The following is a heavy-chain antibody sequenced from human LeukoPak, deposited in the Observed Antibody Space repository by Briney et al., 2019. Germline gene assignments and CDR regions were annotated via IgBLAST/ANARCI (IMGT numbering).Heavy chain of an antibody. CDR2: IKEDGSDK. V-gene: IGHV3-7*04. J-gene: IGHJ2*01. CDR1: GFTFSSYW. Sequence: AGSLRLSCAASGFTFSSYWMSWVRQAPGKGLEWLAHIKEDGSDKNYVDSVKGRFTISRDNAKNSLYLQMNSLRVEDTAVYYCARVHWYFDFWGRGTLVSVSS. CDR3: ARVHWYFDF.